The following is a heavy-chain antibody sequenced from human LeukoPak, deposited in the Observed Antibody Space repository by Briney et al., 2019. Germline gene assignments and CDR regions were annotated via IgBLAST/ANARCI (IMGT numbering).Heavy chain of an antibody. V-gene: IGHV3-7*01. Sequence: GGSPRLSCAASGFTFSSYWMIWVRQAPGKGLEWVANINQDGSARYSVDSVKGRFTISRDNAKNSLYLQMNSLRAEDTAVYYCASKQGDYWGQGTLVTVSS. CDR1: GFTFSSYW. J-gene: IGHJ4*02. CDR2: INQDGSAR. CDR3: ASKQGDY.